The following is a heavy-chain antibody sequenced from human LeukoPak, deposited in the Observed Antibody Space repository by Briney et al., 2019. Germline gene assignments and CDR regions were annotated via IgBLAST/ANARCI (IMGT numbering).Heavy chain of an antibody. CDR1: GGSISSYL. CDR3: ARTTVVTSNFDF. J-gene: IGHJ4*02. CDR2: IHYSGRT. Sequence: SETLSLTCTVTGGSISSYLWSCIRQPPGKGLEWIGYIHYSGRTNYNPSLKRRVTISVDTSKNQFSLKLSSVTAADTAMYYCARTTVVTSNFDFWGQGTLVTVSS. D-gene: IGHD4-23*01. V-gene: IGHV4-59*12.